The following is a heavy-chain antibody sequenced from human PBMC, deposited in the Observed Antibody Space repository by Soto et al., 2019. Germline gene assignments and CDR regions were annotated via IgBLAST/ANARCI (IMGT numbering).Heavy chain of an antibody. CDR1: GFTFSNAW. V-gene: IGHV3-15*01. CDR2: IKSKTDGGTT. CDR3: TTDTLVDTAMAF. Sequence: GGSLRLSCAASGFTFSNAWMSWVRQAPGKGLEWVGRIKSKTDGGTTDYAAPVKGRFTISRDDSKNTLYLQMNSLKTEDTAVYYCTTDTLVDTAMAFWGQGTLVTVSS. D-gene: IGHD5-18*01. J-gene: IGHJ4*02.